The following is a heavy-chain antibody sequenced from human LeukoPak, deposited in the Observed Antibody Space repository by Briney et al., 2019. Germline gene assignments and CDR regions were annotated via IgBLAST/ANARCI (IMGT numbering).Heavy chain of an antibody. V-gene: IGHV3-11*04. CDR3: ARVRYYGSAHPDY. D-gene: IGHD3-10*01. J-gene: IGHJ4*02. CDR2: ISSSGSTI. CDR1: GFTFSDYY. Sequence: PGGSLRLSCAASGFTFSDYYMSWIRQAPGKGLEWVSYISSSGSTIYYADSVKGRFTISRDNAKNSLYLQMNSLRAEDTAVYYCARVRYYGSAHPDYWGQGTLVTVSS.